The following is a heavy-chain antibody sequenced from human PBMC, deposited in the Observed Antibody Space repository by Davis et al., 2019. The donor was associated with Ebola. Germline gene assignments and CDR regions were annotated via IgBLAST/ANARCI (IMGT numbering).Heavy chain of an antibody. CDR2: TRNKASGYST. J-gene: IGHJ4*02. V-gene: IGHV3-72*01. Sequence: SCAASGFTFSDHYMDWGRQAPGKGLEWVARTRNKASGYSTEYAASVRGRFTISRDDSHNSLHLQMNSLTIEDTALYYCARARSSSWRDFDYWGQGTLVTVSS. CDR3: ARARSSSWRDFDY. CDR1: GFTFSDHY. D-gene: IGHD6-13*01.